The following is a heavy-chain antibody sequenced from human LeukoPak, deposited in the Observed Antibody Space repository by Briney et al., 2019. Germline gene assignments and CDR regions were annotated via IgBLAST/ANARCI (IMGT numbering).Heavy chain of an antibody. CDR1: GFTFSNYW. J-gene: IGHJ5*02. CDR2: INSDGTST. V-gene: IGHV3-74*01. Sequence: GGSLRLSCAASGFTFSNYWVHWVRQAAGKGLLWVSRINSDGTSTSHADFVEGRFSISRDNAKNTVSLQMNSLRAEDTAMYYCARDLGSSRGWFDPWGQGTLVTVSS. D-gene: IGHD7-27*01. CDR3: ARDLGSSRGWFDP.